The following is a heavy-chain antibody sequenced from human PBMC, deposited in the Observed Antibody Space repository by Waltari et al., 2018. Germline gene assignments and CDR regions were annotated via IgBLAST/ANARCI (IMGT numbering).Heavy chain of an antibody. CDR2: IYWNEDK. CDR3: ARRRALEYSTSAPFFDY. CDR1: GFSLSTNTVG. D-gene: IGHD2-2*01. Sequence: QITLKESGPSLVKPTQTLTLTCTFSGFSLSTNTVGVGWIRQPPGKALEWLALIYWNEDKRYRSSLKSRLTITKDASKNQVVLTLANVDPVDTATYYCARRRALEYSTSAPFFDYWGQGTLVTVSS. V-gene: IGHV2-5*01. J-gene: IGHJ4*02.